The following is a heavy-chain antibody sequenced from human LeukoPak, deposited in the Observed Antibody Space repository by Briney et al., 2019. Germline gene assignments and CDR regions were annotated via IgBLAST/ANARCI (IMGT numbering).Heavy chain of an antibody. CDR2: IKQDGSEK. CDR3: ASAYSSGWHQRIFDY. J-gene: IGHJ4*02. D-gene: IGHD6-19*01. V-gene: IGHV3-7*01. Sequence: GGSLRLSCAASGFTFSSYWMSWVRQAPGKGLEWVANIKQDGSEKYYVDSVKGRFTISRDNAKNSLYLQMNSLRAEDTAVYYCASAYSSGWHQRIFDYWGQGTLVTVSS. CDR1: GFTFSSYW.